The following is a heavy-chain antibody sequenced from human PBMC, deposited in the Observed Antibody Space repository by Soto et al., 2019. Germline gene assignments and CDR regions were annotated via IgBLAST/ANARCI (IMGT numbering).Heavy chain of an antibody. D-gene: IGHD3-22*01. Sequence: GGSLRLSCAASGFTFSSYAMSWVRQAPGKGLEWVSAISGSGGSTYYADSVKGRFTISRDNSKNTLYLQMNSLRAEDTAVYYCAKSLYYYDSSGPNLFDYWGQGTLVTVSS. CDR2: ISGSGGST. V-gene: IGHV3-23*01. J-gene: IGHJ4*02. CDR1: GFTFSSYA. CDR3: AKSLYYYDSSGPNLFDY.